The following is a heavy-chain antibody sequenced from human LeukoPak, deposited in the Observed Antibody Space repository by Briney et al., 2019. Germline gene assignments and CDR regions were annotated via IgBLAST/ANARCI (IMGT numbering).Heavy chain of an antibody. CDR1: GYTFTSYD. V-gene: IGHV1-8*03. J-gene: IGHJ6*03. D-gene: IGHD2-2*01. Sequence: ASVKVSCKASGYTFTSYDINWVRQATGQGLEWMGWMNPNSGNTGYAQKFQGRVTITRNTSISTAYMELSSLRSEDTAVYYCARGKDIVVVPAANNYYYYMDVWGKGTTVTVSS. CDR3: ARGKDIVVVPAANNYYYYMDV. CDR2: MNPNSGNT.